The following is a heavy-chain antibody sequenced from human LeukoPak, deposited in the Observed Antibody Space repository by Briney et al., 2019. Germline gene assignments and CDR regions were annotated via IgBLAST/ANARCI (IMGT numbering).Heavy chain of an antibody. V-gene: IGHV3-7*01. CDR3: ARDNSNPRDYYYYGMDV. CDR2: IKQDGSEK. CDR1: GFTFSSYW. Sequence: GGSLRLSCAASGFTFSSYWMSWVRQAPGKGQEWVANIKQDGSEKYYVDSVKGRFTISRDNAKNSLYLQMNSLRAEDTAVYYCARDNSNPRDYYYYGMDVWGQGTTVTVSS. D-gene: IGHD4-11*01. J-gene: IGHJ6*02.